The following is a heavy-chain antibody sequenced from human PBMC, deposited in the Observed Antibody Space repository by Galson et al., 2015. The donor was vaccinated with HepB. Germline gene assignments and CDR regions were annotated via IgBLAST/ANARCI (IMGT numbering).Heavy chain of an antibody. Sequence: SLRLSCAASGFTFSSYSMNWVRQAPGKGLEWVSYISSSSSTIYYADSVKGRFTISRDNAKNSLYLQMNSLRAEDTAVYYCAMRLQSDAFDIWGQGTMVTVSS. V-gene: IGHV3-48*01. CDR1: GFTFSSYS. CDR3: AMRLQSDAFDI. CDR2: ISSSSSTI. D-gene: IGHD5-24*01. J-gene: IGHJ3*02.